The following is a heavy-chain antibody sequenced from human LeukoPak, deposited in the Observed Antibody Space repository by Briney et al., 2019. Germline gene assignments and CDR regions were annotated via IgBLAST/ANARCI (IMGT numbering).Heavy chain of an antibody. V-gene: IGHV4-59*12. J-gene: IGHJ4*02. D-gene: IGHD3-22*01. CDR2: VYYSGST. CDR1: GGSISSYY. Sequence: SETLSLTCTVSGGSISSYYWSWIRQPPGKGLEWIGYVYYSGSTNYNPSLKSRVTISVDTSKNQFSLKLSSVTAADTAVYYCARWLKFYYYDSSGYFDYWGQGTLVTVSS. CDR3: ARWLKFYYYDSSGYFDY.